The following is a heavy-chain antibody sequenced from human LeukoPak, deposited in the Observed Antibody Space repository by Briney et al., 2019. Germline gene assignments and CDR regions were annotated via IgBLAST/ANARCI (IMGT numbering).Heavy chain of an antibody. CDR1: GFTFSSYS. CDR2: ISSSSSTI. CDR3: ARGDRPRFMITFGGPARVAFDI. Sequence: GGSLRLSCAASGFTFSSYSMNWVRQAPGKGLEWVSYISSSSSTIYYADSVKGRFTISRDNAKNSLYLQMNSLRAEDTAVYYCARGDRPRFMITFGGPARVAFDIWGQGTMVTVSS. V-gene: IGHV3-48*01. D-gene: IGHD3-16*01. J-gene: IGHJ3*02.